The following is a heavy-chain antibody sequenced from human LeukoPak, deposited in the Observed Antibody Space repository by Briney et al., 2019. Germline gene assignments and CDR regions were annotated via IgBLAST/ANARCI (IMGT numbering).Heavy chain of an antibody. V-gene: IGHV1-2*02. CDR3: ARPYYGSGSYWDAFDI. CDR1: GYTFAAYY. CDR2: IRPNSGVT. Sequence: ASVKVSCKASGYTFAAYYMYWVRQAPGQGLEWMGWIRPNSGVTNYTQKFQGRVTMTRDTSINTAYMELSSLTSDDTAVYYCARPYYGSGSYWDAFDIWGQGTMVTVSS. J-gene: IGHJ3*02. D-gene: IGHD3-10*01.